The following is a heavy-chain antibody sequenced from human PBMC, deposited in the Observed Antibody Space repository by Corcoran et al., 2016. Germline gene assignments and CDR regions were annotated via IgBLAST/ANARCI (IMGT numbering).Heavy chain of an antibody. CDR3: AGDAAWQGFGGLFYPRSLFDY. CDR1: GYTFTSYA. D-gene: IGHD3-10*01. V-gene: IGHV1-3*01. CDR2: INAGNGNT. J-gene: IGHJ4*02. Sequence: QVQLVQSGAEVKKPGASVKVSCTASGYTFTSYAMHWVRQAPGQRLEWMGWINAGNGNTKYSQKFQVRVTITRDTSASTAYRELSSLRSEDTAVYYCAGDAAWQGFGGLFYPRSLFDYWGQGTLVTVSS.